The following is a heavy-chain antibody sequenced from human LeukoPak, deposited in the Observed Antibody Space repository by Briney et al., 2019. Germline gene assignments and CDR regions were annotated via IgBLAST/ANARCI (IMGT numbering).Heavy chain of an antibody. V-gene: IGHV1-69*13. CDR1: DYTFTSYG. CDR2: IIPIFGTA. CDR3: ARVIDSSSFYFDY. D-gene: IGHD6-6*01. Sequence: ASVKVSCKASDYTFTSYGISWVRQAPGQGLEWMGGIIPIFGTANYAQKFQGRVTITADESTSTAYMELSSLRSEDTAVYYCARVIDSSSFYFDYWGQGTLVTVSS. J-gene: IGHJ4*02.